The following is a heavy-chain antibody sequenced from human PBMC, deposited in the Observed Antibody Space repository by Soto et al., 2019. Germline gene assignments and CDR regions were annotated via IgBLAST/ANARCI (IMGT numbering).Heavy chain of an antibody. V-gene: IGHV3-23*01. CDR3: AKDYTVAADPSSVILFDY. CDR1: GVTFNHYA. D-gene: IGHD2-15*01. Sequence: PXGSLRLSCAASGVTFNHYAMSWVRQAPGKGLEWVSIIIANGGTFYADSVKGRFTISRDNSKNTLYLQMSSLRVEDTAIYYCAKDYTVAADPSSVILFDYWGQGALVTVSS. J-gene: IGHJ4*02. CDR2: IIANGGT.